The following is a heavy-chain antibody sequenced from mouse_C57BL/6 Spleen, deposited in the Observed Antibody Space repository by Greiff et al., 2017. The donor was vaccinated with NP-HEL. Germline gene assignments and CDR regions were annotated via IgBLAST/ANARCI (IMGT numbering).Heavy chain of an antibody. Sequence: EVMLVESEGGLVQPGSSMKLSCTASGFTFSDYYMAWVRQVPEKGLEWVANINYDGSSTYYLDSLKSRFIISRDNAKNILYLQMSSLKSEDTATYYCAREGDNWYFDVWGTGTTVTVSS. J-gene: IGHJ1*03. CDR2: INYDGSST. V-gene: IGHV5-16*01. CDR1: GFTFSDYY. CDR3: AREGDNWYFDV. D-gene: IGHD3-3*01.